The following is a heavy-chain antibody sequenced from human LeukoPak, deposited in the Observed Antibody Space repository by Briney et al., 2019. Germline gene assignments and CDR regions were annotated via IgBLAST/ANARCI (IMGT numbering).Heavy chain of an antibody. Sequence: GGSLRLSCAASGFTFSSYAMSWVRQAPGKGLEWVSAISGSGGSTYYADSVKGRFTISGDNSKNTLYPQMNSLRAEDTAVYYCAKGLSQIDSCWDYWGQGTLVTVSS. CDR1: GFTFSSYA. D-gene: IGHD2-2*01. CDR3: AKGLSQIDSCWDY. CDR2: ISGSGGST. J-gene: IGHJ4*02. V-gene: IGHV3-23*01.